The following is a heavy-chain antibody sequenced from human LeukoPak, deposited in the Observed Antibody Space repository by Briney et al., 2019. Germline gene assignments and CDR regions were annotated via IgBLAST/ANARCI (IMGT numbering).Heavy chain of an antibody. CDR1: GYTFTSYA. CDR3: ARDMNGYYDSSGYYDY. D-gene: IGHD3-22*01. Sequence: GASVKVSCKASGYTFTSYAMHWVRQAPGQRLECMGWINAGNGNTKYSQKFQGRVTITRDTSASTAYMELSSLRSEDTAVYYCARDMNGYYDSSGYYDYWGQGTLVTVSS. J-gene: IGHJ4*02. CDR2: INAGNGNT. V-gene: IGHV1-3*01.